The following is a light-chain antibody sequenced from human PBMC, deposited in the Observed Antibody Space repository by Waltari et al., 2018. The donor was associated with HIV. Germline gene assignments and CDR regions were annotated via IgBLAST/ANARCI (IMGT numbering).Light chain of an antibody. J-gene: IGLJ3*02. Sequence: QSALTQPASVSGSPGQSITISCTGTSSDVGNYNLVSWYQQYPGKAPKLMIYEAVKRPSGFSNRISASKSGNTASLTISGLQAEDEADYYCCSYGGSSTWVFGGGTKLTVL. CDR3: CSYGGSSTWV. CDR1: SSDVGNYNL. CDR2: EAV. V-gene: IGLV2-23*01.